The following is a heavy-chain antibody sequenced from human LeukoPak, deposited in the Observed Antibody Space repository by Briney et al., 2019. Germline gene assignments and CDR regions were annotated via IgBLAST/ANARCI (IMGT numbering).Heavy chain of an antibody. D-gene: IGHD2-15*01. J-gene: IGHJ4*02. CDR3: ARGSARYCSGGSCHHFDY. V-gene: IGHV4-34*01. CDR1: GGSFSGYY. Sequence: SETLSLTCAVYGGSFSGYYWSWIRQPPGKVLEWIGEINHSGSTNYNPSLKSRVTISVDTSKNQFSLKLSSVTAADTAVYYCARGSARYCSGGSCHHFDYWGQGTLVTVSS. CDR2: INHSGST.